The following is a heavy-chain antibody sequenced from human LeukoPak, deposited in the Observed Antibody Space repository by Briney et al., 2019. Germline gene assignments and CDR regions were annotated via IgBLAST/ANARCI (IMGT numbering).Heavy chain of an antibody. D-gene: IGHD5-12*01. Sequence: GGSLRLSCVASGFTFNNYGMNWVRQAPGKGLEWVSFTTFDGTIKYYGDSVEGRFSISRDNTKNTLYLQMNSLRPEDTAVYFCAKASLGVAKSYLDYWGQGTLVAVSS. CDR3: AKASLGVAKSYLDY. J-gene: IGHJ4*02. V-gene: IGHV3-30*02. CDR1: GFTFNNYG. CDR2: TTFDGTIK.